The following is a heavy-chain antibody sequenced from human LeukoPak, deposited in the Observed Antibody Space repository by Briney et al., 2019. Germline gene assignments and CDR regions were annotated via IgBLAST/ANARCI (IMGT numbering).Heavy chain of an antibody. D-gene: IGHD3/OR15-3a*01. Sequence: GGSLRLSCAAPGFTFSNAWRHWVRQAPGKGWVGVSRIYSDGRDTTYADSVKGRFIISRDNAKNTLYLKMKGLKGNDTAEYYCATDAGHGFSFWGQGTMVTVSS. CDR3: ATDAGHGFSF. CDR2: IYSDGRDT. V-gene: IGHV3-74*03. CDR1: GFTFSNAW. J-gene: IGHJ3*01.